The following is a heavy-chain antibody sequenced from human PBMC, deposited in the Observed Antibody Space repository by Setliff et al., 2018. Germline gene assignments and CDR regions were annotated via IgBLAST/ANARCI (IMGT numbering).Heavy chain of an antibody. CDR3: ARGVGYNSGFAQAYVLDYFDY. J-gene: IGHJ4*02. Sequence: ASETLSLTCAVYGGSFSGYYWSWIRQPPGKGLEWIGEINHSGSTNYNPSLKSRVTIAVDTSKNQFSLKLSSVTAADTAVYYCARGVGYNSGFAQAYVLDYFDYWGQGTLVTVSS. D-gene: IGHD5-18*01. CDR2: INHSGST. CDR1: GGSFSGYY. V-gene: IGHV4-34*01.